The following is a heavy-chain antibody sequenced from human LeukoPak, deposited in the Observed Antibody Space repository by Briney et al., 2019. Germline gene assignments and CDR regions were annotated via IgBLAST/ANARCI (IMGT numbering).Heavy chain of an antibody. Sequence: PGGSLRLSCEASGFTFSNYVMNWVRQAPGKGLEWVSAISGRGGSTYFADFVKGRFTISRDNSKNTLFLQMNSLRAEDTAVYYCAKDHYYGSGSADYWGQGTLVTVSS. CDR1: GFTFSNYV. D-gene: IGHD3-10*01. V-gene: IGHV3-23*01. J-gene: IGHJ4*02. CDR2: ISGRGGST. CDR3: AKDHYYGSGSADY.